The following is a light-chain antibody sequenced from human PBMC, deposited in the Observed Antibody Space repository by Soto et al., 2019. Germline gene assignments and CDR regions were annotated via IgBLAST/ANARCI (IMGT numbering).Light chain of an antibody. CDR2: EVI. Sequence: QSVLTQPASVSGSPGQSITISCTGTSSDVGGYNYVSWYQQHPGKAPKFMMYEVIHRPSGVSNRFSGSKSGNTASLTISGVQAYYEAEYYCSSYSARSNWVFGGGTKVTVL. V-gene: IGLV2-14*01. CDR1: SSDVGGYNY. J-gene: IGLJ3*02. CDR3: SSYSARSNWV.